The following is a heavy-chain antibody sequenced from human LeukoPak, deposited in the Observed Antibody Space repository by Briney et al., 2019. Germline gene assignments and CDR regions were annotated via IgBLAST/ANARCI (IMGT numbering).Heavy chain of an antibody. J-gene: IGHJ4*02. CDR2: ISGSGGST. CDR3: ARVWGYCTKGVCHTRFDY. CDR1: GFTFSSYA. D-gene: IGHD2-8*01. Sequence: GGSLRLSCAASGFTFSSYAMSWVRQAPGKGLEWVSAISGSGGSTYYADSVKGRFTISRDNSKNTLYLQMNSLRAEDTAVYYCARVWGYCTKGVCHTRFDYWAQEPLAAVPS. V-gene: IGHV3-23*01.